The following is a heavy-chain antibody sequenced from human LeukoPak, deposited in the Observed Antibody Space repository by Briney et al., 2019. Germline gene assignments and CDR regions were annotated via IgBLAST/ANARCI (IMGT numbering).Heavy chain of an antibody. CDR3: ANELYYYDSSGYIDY. CDR2: ISCIGGST. CDR1: GFTFSSYA. J-gene: IGHJ4*02. V-gene: IGHV3-23*01. D-gene: IGHD3-22*01. Sequence: GGSLRLSCAASGFTFSSYAMSWVRQAPGKGLEWVSSISCIGGSTYYADSVKGRFTISRDNSKNTLYLQMNSLRAEDTAVYYCANELYYYDSSGYIDYWGQGTLVTVSS.